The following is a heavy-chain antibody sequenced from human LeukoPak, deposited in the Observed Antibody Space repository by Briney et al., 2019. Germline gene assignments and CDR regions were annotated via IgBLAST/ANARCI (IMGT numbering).Heavy chain of an antibody. CDR3: ARTTRYYDSSGCFDF. CDR1: GGSISSYY. CDR2: IYHSGST. V-gene: IGHV4-59*08. J-gene: IGHJ4*02. Sequence: PSETLSLTCTVSGGSISSYYWSWIRQPPGKGLEWIAYIYHSGSTNYSPSLKSRVTISVDTSKNQFSLKMSSVTAADTAVYYCARTTRYYDSSGCFDFWGQGTLVTVSS. D-gene: IGHD3-22*01.